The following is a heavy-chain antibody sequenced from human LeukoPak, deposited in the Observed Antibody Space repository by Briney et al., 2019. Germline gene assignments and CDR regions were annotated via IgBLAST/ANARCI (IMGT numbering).Heavy chain of an antibody. J-gene: IGHJ4*02. CDR3: ARSGSYSGPYVY. V-gene: IGHV4-61*02. Sequence: SETLSLTCTVSGGSISSGRYYWSWIRQPAGKGLEWIGRIYTSGSTNYNPSLKSRITMSVDTSKNQFSLKLSSVTAADTAVYYCARSGSYSGPYVYWGQGTVVTVSS. CDR2: IYTSGST. CDR1: GGSISSGRYY. D-gene: IGHD1-26*01.